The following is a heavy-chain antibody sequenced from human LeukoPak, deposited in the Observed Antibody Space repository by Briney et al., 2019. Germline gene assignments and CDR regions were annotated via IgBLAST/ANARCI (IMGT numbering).Heavy chain of an antibody. CDR1: GGTFSSYA. D-gene: IGHD3-3*01. Sequence: GSSVKASCKASGGTFSSYAISWVRQAPGQGLEWMGGIIPIFGTANYAQKFQGRVTITADKSTSTAYMELSSLRSEDTAVYYCAWSRYYVPFYYMDVWGKGTTVTVSS. CDR3: AWSRYYVPFYYMDV. J-gene: IGHJ6*03. V-gene: IGHV1-69*06. CDR2: IIPIFGTA.